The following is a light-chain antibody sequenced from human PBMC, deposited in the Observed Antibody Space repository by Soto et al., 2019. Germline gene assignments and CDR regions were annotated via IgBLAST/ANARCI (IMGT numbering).Light chain of an antibody. V-gene: IGKV3-15*01. CDR3: QQHNNWWT. CDR1: QSVSSN. J-gene: IGKJ1*01. Sequence: EIVMTQSPATLSVSPGERATLSCRASQSVSSNLAGYQQNPGQAPRLLIYGASTRATGIPARFSGSGSGTEFSLTISSLQSEDFAVYYCQQHNNWWTFGQGTKVEIK. CDR2: GAS.